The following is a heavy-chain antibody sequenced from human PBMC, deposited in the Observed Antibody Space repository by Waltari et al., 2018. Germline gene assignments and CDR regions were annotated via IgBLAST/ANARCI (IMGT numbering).Heavy chain of an antibody. J-gene: IGHJ4*02. D-gene: IGHD3-16*02. V-gene: IGHV4-39*07. Sequence: QLQLQESGPGLVKPSETLSLTCTVPGGSISSSSYYWGWIRQPPGKGLEWIGSIYYSGSTYYNPSLKSRVTISVDTSKNQFSLKLSSVTAADTAVYYCARFWGSYRSSYFDYWGQGTLVTVSS. CDR1: GGSISSSSYY. CDR3: ARFWGSYRSSYFDY. CDR2: IYYSGST.